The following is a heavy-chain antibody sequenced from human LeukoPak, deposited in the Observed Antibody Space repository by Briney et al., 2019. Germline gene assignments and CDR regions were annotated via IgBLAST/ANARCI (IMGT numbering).Heavy chain of an antibody. J-gene: IGHJ5*02. CDR3: ARVDNDPYNWFDP. Sequence: SETLSLTCAVYGGSFRGYYWSWIRQPPGKGREWIGEINHSGSTNYNPSLKSRVTISIDTSKNQFSLKLSSVTAADTAVYYCARVDNDPYNWFDPWGQGTLVTVSS. D-gene: IGHD1-1*01. CDR2: INHSGST. CDR1: GGSFRGYY. V-gene: IGHV4-34*09.